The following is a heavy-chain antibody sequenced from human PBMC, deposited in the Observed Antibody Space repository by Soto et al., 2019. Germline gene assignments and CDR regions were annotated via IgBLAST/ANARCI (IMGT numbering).Heavy chain of an antibody. V-gene: IGHV3-30*03. D-gene: IGHD2-21*02. CDR3: ARRALGGDCCNFDY. J-gene: IGHJ4*02. CDR1: GFTFSDYG. Sequence: GGSLRLSCAASGFTFSDYGMHWVRQAPGKGPEWLAVISYDGTTQHYADSVKGRFTISADKSISTAYLQWSSLKASDTAMYYCARRALGGDCCNFDYWGQGTLVTVSS. CDR2: ISYDGTTQ.